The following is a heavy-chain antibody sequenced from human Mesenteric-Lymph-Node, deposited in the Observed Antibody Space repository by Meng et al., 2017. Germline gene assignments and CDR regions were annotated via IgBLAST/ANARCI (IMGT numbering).Heavy chain of an antibody. D-gene: IGHD3-16*02. CDR2: INPNSGGT. Sequence: ASVKVSCKASGYTFTGYYMHWVRQAPGQGLEWMGWINPNSGGTNYAQKFQGRVTMTRDTSISTAYMELSRLRSDDTAVYYCARGYDYVWGSYRYTDDAFDIWGQGTMVTVSS. CDR3: ARGYDYVWGSYRYTDDAFDI. J-gene: IGHJ3*02. V-gene: IGHV1-2*02. CDR1: GYTFTGYY.